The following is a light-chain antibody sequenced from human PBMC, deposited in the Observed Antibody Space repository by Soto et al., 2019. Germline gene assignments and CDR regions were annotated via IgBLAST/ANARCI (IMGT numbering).Light chain of an antibody. CDR1: QSINTW. J-gene: IGKJ1*01. CDR2: GAS. CDR3: QQYDTDRT. Sequence: DIQMTQSPSTLSASVGDRVTITCRASQSINTWLAWYQQKPGEVPKLLIYGASNLQSGVPSRFSGSGSGTEFTLTISSLQPDDFATYYCQQYDTDRTFGQGTKVEIK. V-gene: IGKV1-5*01.